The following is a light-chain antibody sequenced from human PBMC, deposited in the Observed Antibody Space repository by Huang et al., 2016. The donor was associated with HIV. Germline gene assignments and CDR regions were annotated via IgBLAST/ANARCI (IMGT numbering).Light chain of an antibody. CDR3: HQYNNWPPEHT. V-gene: IGKV3-15*01. CDR2: GAS. J-gene: IGKJ2*01. Sequence: EIVLTQSPATLSVSLGERATLSCRASQSISNNFAWYQQKPGQSPRLLIYGASTRATGIPARFSCSGSVTDFTLTISSLQSEDVAVYYCHQYNNWPPEHTFGQGTKLEIK. CDR1: QSISNN.